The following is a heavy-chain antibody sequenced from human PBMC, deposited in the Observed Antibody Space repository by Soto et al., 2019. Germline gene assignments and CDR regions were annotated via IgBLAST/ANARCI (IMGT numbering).Heavy chain of an antibody. CDR1: GYTFSTYY. CDR2: INPRDGST. Sequence: ASVKVSCKASGYTFSTYYLHWVRQAPGQGLEWMGIINPRDGSTVYAQKFQGRVTMTRDTSTTTIYMDLSGLSSEDTAVYFCARSILDTTKNYFDYRGQGTLVTVSS. J-gene: IGHJ4*02. D-gene: IGHD3-3*01. CDR3: ARSILDTTKNYFDY. V-gene: IGHV1-46*01.